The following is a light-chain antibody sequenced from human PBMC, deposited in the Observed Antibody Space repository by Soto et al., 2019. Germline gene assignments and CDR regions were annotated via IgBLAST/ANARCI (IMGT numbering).Light chain of an antibody. V-gene: IGKV1-33*01. CDR3: QQYDNLPLS. Sequence: DIQMTQSPSSLSASVGDRVTITCQASQDIGTSLSWYQHKPGKAPEPLISDASDLERGVPSRFRGSGSETDFTLTISRLQPEDVATYFCQQYDNLPLSFGGGTKV. J-gene: IGKJ4*01. CDR1: QDIGTS. CDR2: DAS.